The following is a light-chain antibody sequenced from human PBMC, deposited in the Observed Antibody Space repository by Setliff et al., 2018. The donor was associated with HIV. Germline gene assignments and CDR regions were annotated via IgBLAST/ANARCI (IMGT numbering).Light chain of an antibody. J-gene: IGLJ1*01. CDR1: SSDIGGYNF. CDR2: DNT. CDR3: SSYTSSSTYV. Sequence: SALTQPASVSGSPGQSITISCTGTSSDIGGYNFVSWYQQYPGEAPKLIISDNTKRPSGVSDRFSASKSGNTASLTISGLRAEDEADYYRSSYTSSSTYVFGLGTKVTVL. V-gene: IGLV2-14*03.